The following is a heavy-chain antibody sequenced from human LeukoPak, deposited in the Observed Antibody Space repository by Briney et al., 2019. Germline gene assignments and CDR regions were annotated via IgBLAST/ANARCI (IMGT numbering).Heavy chain of an antibody. J-gene: IGHJ4*02. CDR2: ISAYSGNT. Sequence: GASVKVSCKASGYNFSAYGISWVRQAPGQGLEWMGYISAYSGNTNYAQKLQGRVTMTTDTSTSTAYMELRSLRSDDTAVYYCARDSHIAGVAYYFDYWGQGTLVTVSS. CDR1: GYNFSAYG. CDR3: ARDSHIAGVAYYFDY. V-gene: IGHV1-18*01. D-gene: IGHD6-13*01.